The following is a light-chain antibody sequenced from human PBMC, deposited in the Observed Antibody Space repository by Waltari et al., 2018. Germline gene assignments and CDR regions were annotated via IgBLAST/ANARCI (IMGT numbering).Light chain of an antibody. CDR2: TAS. Sequence: EIVLTQSPRTLSLSPGETATLPCMASQSVHSAYLAWYQQKPGQSPRLVIFTASNRATVFPARFSGSGSGTDFTLTITKLEPEDFAVYFCQQYGSVPLTFGGGTKVEI. CDR1: QSVHSAY. J-gene: IGKJ4*01. CDR3: QQYGSVPLT. V-gene: IGKV3-20*01.